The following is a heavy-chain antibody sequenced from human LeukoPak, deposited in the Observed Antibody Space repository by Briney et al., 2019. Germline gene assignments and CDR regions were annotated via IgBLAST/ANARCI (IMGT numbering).Heavy chain of an antibody. J-gene: IGHJ4*02. CDR3: AKGLEMATDY. V-gene: IGHV3-66*02. D-gene: IGHD5-24*01. CDR1: EFSVGSNY. Sequence: PGGSLRLSCAASEFSVGSNYMTWVRQAPGKGLEWVSLIYSGGSTYYADSVKGRFTISRDNSKNTLYLQMNSLRAEDTAVYYCAKGLEMATDYWGQGTLVTVSS. CDR2: IYSGGST.